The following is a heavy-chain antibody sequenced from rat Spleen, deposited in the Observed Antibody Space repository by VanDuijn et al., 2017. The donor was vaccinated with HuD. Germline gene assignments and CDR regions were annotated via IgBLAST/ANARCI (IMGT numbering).Heavy chain of an antibody. D-gene: IGHD1-4*01. J-gene: IGHJ4*01. Sequence: EVQLVESGGGLEQPGRSLKLSCAASGFTFNDYYMAWVRQAPKKGLEWVASITYEGSSTYYGDSVKGRFTISRDNAKSTLYLQINSLRSEDTATYYCARPDGYTYVMDAWGQGASVTVSS. V-gene: IGHV5-22*01. CDR2: ITYEGSST. CDR1: GFTFNDYY. CDR3: ARPDGYTYVMDA.